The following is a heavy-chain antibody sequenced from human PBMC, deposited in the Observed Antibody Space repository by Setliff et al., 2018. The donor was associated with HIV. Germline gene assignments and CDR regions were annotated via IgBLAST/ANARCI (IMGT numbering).Heavy chain of an antibody. CDR1: GFTFSTYW. CDR3: ARGTTFPHSSASDY. D-gene: IGHD6-6*01. Sequence: GGSLRLSCAASGFTFSTYWMSWVRQAPGKGLEWVASINPDGVEQHYVDSVKGRFTISRDNSKNTLYLQMNSLRAEDTAVYYCARGTTFPHSSASDYWGQGTLVTVSS. J-gene: IGHJ4*02. V-gene: IGHV3-7*03. CDR2: INPDGVEQ.